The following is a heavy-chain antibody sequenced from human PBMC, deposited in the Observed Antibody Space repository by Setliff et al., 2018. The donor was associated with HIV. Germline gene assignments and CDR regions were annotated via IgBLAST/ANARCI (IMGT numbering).Heavy chain of an antibody. D-gene: IGHD3-10*01. J-gene: IGHJ3*02. CDR3: ARGAGDHDAFDI. CDR1: GFTFSSYW. V-gene: IGHV3-7*02. Sequence: RLSCAASGFTFSSYWMSWVRQAPGKGLEWVANIKQDGSEKYYVDSVKGRFTISRDNVKNSLYLQMNSLRAEDTAVYYCARGAGDHDAFDIWGQGTMVTVSS. CDR2: IKQDGSEK.